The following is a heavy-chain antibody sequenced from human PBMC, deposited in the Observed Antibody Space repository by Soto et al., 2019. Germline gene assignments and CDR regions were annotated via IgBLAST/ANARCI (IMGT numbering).Heavy chain of an antibody. V-gene: IGHV3-33*01. D-gene: IGHD6-13*01. CDR3: ARDHRAAAGIDN. CDR1: GFTFSSYG. CDR2: IWYDGSNK. Sequence: WGSLRLSCAASGFTFSSYGMHWVRQAPGKGLEWVAVIWYDGSNKYYADSVKGRFTISRDNSKNTLYLQMNSLRAEDTAVYYSARDHRAAAGIDNGGQGTLVTV. J-gene: IGHJ4*02.